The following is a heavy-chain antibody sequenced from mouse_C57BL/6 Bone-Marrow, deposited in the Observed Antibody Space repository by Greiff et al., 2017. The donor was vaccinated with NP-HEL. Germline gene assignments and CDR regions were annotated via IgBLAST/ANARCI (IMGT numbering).Heavy chain of an antibody. V-gene: IGHV10-1*01. CDR1: GFSFNTYA. J-gene: IGHJ2*01. D-gene: IGHD2-5*01. CDR3: VRQHSNYDFDY. Sequence: EVKLVESGGGLVQPKGSLKLSCAASGFSFNTYAMNWVRQAPGRGLEWVARIRSKSNNYATSYADSVKDRFTISRDDSESMLYLQMNNLKTEDTAMYYCVRQHSNYDFDYWGQGTTLTVSS. CDR2: IRSKSNNYAT.